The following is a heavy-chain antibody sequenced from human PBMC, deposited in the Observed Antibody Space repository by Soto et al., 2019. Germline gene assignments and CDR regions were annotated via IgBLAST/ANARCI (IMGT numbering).Heavy chain of an antibody. V-gene: IGHV3-33*01. CDR3: ARGPVVVAGIRYYSGMDV. J-gene: IGHJ6*02. CDR1: GFTFSSCD. Sequence: QVQLVESGGGVVQPGRSLRLSCAASGFTFSSCDMQWVRQAPGKGLEWVALIWYDGSNKYYTDSVKGRFTIFRDNSKNSLYLQMNSLRGEDTAVYYCARGPVVVAGIRYYSGMDVWGQGTTVTVSS. CDR2: IWYDGSNK. D-gene: IGHD6-19*01.